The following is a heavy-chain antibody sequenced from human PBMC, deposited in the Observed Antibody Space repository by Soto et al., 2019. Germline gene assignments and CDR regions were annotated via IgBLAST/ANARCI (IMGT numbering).Heavy chain of an antibody. D-gene: IGHD4-17*01. CDR1: GFTFSNYG. Sequence: QVQLVESGGGVVQPGRSLRLSCAASGFTFSNYGMHWVRQAPGKGLEWVAVISYHGRDKYYADSVKGRFTVSRDNSKNTLYLEMNSLRAEDTAVYYGAKDHLMATVTSVGYWGQGTLVTVAS. CDR2: ISYHGRDK. J-gene: IGHJ4*02. CDR3: AKDHLMATVTSVGY. V-gene: IGHV3-30*18.